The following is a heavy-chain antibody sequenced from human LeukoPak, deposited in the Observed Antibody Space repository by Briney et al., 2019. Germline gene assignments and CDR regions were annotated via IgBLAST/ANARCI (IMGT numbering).Heavy chain of an antibody. Sequence: SETLSLTCTVSGGSVSISSYYWGWIRQPPGKGLEWIGSIYYSGSTYYNPSLKSRVTISVDTSKNQFSLKLSSVTAADTAVYFCATGPTYSSSWYYEYWGQGTLVTVSS. D-gene: IGHD6-13*01. CDR2: IYYSGST. J-gene: IGHJ4*02. CDR1: GGSVSISSYY. V-gene: IGHV4-39*07. CDR3: ATGPTYSSSWYYEY.